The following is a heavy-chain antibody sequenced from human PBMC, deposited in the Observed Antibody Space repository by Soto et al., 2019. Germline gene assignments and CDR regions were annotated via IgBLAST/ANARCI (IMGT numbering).Heavy chain of an antibody. CDR3: AKQSARYFDWLLSRQRYFDY. J-gene: IGHJ4*02. D-gene: IGHD3-9*01. V-gene: IGHV3-23*01. Sequence: PGGSLRLSCAASGFTFSSYAMSWVRQAPGKGLEWVSAISGSGGSTYYADSVKGRFTISRDNSKNTLYLQMNSLRAEDTAVYYCAKQSARYFDWLLSRQRYFDYWGQGTLVTVSS. CDR1: GFTFSSYA. CDR2: ISGSGGST.